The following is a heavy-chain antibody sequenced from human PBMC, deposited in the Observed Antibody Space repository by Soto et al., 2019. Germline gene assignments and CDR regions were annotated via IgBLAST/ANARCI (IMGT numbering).Heavy chain of an antibody. CDR2: IHNGRST. CDR1: GYSLTRNY. Sequence: ETLSLTCTVSGYSLTRNYWSWIRQPPGKGLEWLAYIHNGRSTNYNPSLMSRVSISLDTSKSQFSLNLRSVTAADTAVFYCASHRTFWPFDYWGQGTVVTVSS. J-gene: IGHJ4*02. V-gene: IGHV4-59*08. CDR3: ASHRTFWPFDY. D-gene: IGHD2-8*01.